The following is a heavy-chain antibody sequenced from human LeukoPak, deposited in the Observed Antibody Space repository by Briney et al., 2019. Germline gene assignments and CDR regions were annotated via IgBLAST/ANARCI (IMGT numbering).Heavy chain of an antibody. Sequence: GGSLRLSCAASGFTFSSYSMNWVRQAPGKGLEWVSSISSSSSYIYYADSVKGRFTISRDNAKSSLYLQMNSLRAEDTAVYYCARDLILAGAVTENWFDPWGQGTLVTVSS. V-gene: IGHV3-21*01. J-gene: IGHJ5*02. CDR2: ISSSSSYI. CDR3: ARDLILAGAVTENWFDP. D-gene: IGHD4-17*01. CDR1: GFTFSSYS.